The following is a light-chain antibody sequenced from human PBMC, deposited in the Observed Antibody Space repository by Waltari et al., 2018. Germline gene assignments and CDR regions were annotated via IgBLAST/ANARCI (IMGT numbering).Light chain of an antibody. CDR1: QDISNN. Sequence: ASVGDRVTITCQASQDISNNLNWYQQKPGKAPKLLISYASTLERGVPLRFSGSGSGTSFTFIISSLQPEDIAIYFCQQYDDFPLTFGGGTKIEIK. CDR2: YAS. J-gene: IGKJ4*01. V-gene: IGKV1-33*01. CDR3: QQYDDFPLT.